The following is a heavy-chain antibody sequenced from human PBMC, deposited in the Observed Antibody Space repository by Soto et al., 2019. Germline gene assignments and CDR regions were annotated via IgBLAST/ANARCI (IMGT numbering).Heavy chain of an antibody. CDR1: GGSISSSSYY. CDR3: ARRNEGTYSGYGPFDY. Sequence: SETLSLTCTVSGGSISSSSYYWGWIRQPPGKGLEWIGSIYYSGSTYYNPSLKSRVTISVDTSKNQFSLKLSSVTAADTAVYYCARRNEGTYSGYGPFDYWGQGTLVTVSS. CDR2: IYYSGST. J-gene: IGHJ4*02. D-gene: IGHD5-12*01. V-gene: IGHV4-39*01.